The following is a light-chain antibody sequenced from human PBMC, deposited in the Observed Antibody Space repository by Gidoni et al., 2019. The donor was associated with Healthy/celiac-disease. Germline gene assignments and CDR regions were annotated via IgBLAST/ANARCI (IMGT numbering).Light chain of an antibody. Sequence: DIQLTQSPSFLSASVGDRVTITCRASQGISSYLAWYQQKPGKAPKLLIYAASTLQSGVPSRFSGSGSGTEFTLTISSLQPEDFATYYCQQRNSYPRFSFGGGTKVEIK. V-gene: IGKV1-9*01. CDR2: AAS. J-gene: IGKJ4*01. CDR3: QQRNSYPRFS. CDR1: QGISSY.